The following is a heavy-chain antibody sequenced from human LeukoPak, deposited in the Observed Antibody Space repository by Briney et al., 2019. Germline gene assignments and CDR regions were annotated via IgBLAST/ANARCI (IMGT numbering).Heavy chain of an antibody. CDR2: INHSGST. J-gene: IGHJ4*02. CDR1: GGSFSGYY. V-gene: IGHV4-34*01. Sequence: SETLSLTCAVYGGSFSGYYWSWIRQPPGKGLEWIGEINHSGSTNYNPSLKSRVTISVDTSKNQFSLKLSSVTAADTAAHYCARGLETYYDFWSGYDRGRYFDYWGQGTLVTVSS. D-gene: IGHD3-3*01. CDR3: ARGLETYYDFWSGYDRGRYFDY.